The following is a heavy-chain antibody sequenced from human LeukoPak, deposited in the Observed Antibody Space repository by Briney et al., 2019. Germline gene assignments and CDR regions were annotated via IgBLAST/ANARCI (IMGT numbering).Heavy chain of an antibody. CDR1: GGSISSGDYY. V-gene: IGHV4-30-4*01. D-gene: IGHD3-22*01. CDR2: IYYSGST. J-gene: IGHJ3*02. Sequence: SETLSLTCIVSGGSISSGDYYWSWIRQPPGKGLEWIGYIYYSGSTFYNPSLKSRVTISVDTSKNQFSLKLSSVTAADTAVYYCARGTYYYDSSAHAFDIWGQGTMVTVSS. CDR3: ARGTYYYDSSAHAFDI.